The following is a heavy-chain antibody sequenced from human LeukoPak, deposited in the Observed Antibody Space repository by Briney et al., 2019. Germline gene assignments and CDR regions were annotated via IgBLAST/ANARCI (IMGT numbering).Heavy chain of an antibody. CDR3: ARVWPLYSSGFPLDY. J-gene: IGHJ4*02. Sequence: SETLSLTCTVSGGSISSGDYYWSWIRQPPGKGLEWIGYIYYSGSTYYNPSLKSRVTISVDTSKNQFSLKLSSVTAADTAVYYCARVWPLYSSGFPLDYWGQGTLVTVSS. D-gene: IGHD6-19*01. CDR2: IYYSGST. CDR1: GGSISSGDYY. V-gene: IGHV4-30-4*01.